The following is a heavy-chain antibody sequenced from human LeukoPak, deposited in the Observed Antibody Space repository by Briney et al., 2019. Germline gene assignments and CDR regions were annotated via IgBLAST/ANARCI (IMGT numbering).Heavy chain of an antibody. Sequence: GGSLRLSCAASGFNFSDSRMTWVRQAPGTGLEWVANVKKEGTEKHFLDSVEGRFTISRDNAKKSLYLQMRSLRPEDTAVYFCVRGDWYFESWGQGTLGTVSS. CDR1: GFNFSDSR. V-gene: IGHV3-7*04. J-gene: IGHJ4*02. CDR3: VRGDWYFES. D-gene: IGHD2-21*02. CDR2: VKKEGTEK.